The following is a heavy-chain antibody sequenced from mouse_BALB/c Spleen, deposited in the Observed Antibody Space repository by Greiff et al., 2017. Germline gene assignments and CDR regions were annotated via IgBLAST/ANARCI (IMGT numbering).Heavy chain of an antibody. D-gene: IGHD2-10*02. CDR3: ARKEGYGNHYYAMDY. V-gene: IGHV2-2*02. CDR2: IWSGGST. CDR1: GFSLTSYG. Sequence: QVQLKESGPGLVQPSQCLSITCTVSGFSLTSYGVHWVRQSPGKGLEWLGVIWSGGSTDYNAAFISRLSISKDNSKSQVFFKMNSLQANDTAIYYWARKEGYGNHYYAMDYWGKGTSVTVSS. J-gene: IGHJ4*01.